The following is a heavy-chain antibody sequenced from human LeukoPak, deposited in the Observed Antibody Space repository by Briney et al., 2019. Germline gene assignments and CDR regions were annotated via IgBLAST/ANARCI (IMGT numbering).Heavy chain of an antibody. CDR2: IYYSGST. CDR1: GGSISGYY. CDR3: AREGARWEPSFSAFDI. D-gene: IGHD1-26*01. J-gene: IGHJ3*02. Sequence: SETLSLTCTVSGGSISGYYWSWIRQPPGKGLKWIGYIYYSGSTSYNPSLKSRVTISVDTSKNQFSLKLSSVTAADTAVYYCAREGARWEPSFSAFDIWGQGTMVTVSS. V-gene: IGHV4-59*01.